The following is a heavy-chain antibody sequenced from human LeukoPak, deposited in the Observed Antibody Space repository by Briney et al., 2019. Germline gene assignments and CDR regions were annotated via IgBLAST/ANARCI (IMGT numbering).Heavy chain of an antibody. D-gene: IGHD3-10*02. V-gene: IGHV3-7*01. J-gene: IGHJ6*04. CDR2: INQDGSEK. CDR1: GFIFSSYW. Sequence: GGSLRLSCAASGFIFSSYWMSWVRQAPGKGLEWVDNINQDGSEKYYVDSVKGRFTISRDNAKNSLYLQMNSLRAEDTAVYYCAELGITMIGGVWGKGTTVTISS. CDR3: AELGITMIGGV.